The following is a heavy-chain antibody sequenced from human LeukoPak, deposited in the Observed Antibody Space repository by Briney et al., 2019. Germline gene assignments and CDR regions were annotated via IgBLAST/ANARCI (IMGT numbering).Heavy chain of an antibody. J-gene: IGHJ4*02. V-gene: IGHV3-23*01. CDR3: ARDLHEYYFDY. Sequence: NPGGSLRLSCAASGFTFNNYAMTWVRHAPGKGLEWVSTINTGGGTYYAASVKGRFTLSRENSRNTLYLQMNSLRAEDTAVYYCARDLHEYYFDYWGQGTLVTVSS. CDR2: INTGGGT. CDR1: GFTFNNYA.